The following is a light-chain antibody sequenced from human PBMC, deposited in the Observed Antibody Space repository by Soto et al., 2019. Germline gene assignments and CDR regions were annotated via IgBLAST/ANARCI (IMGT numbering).Light chain of an antibody. Sequence: EIVITQSPATLSVFPGERATLSCRASQSISSNLAWFQQKPGQAPRLLISGASTGATGIPARFSGSGSDTEFTLTISSLQSEDVAVYYCQQYHNWPRTFGQGTKV. J-gene: IGKJ1*01. V-gene: IGKV3-15*01. CDR1: QSISSN. CDR3: QQYHNWPRT. CDR2: GAS.